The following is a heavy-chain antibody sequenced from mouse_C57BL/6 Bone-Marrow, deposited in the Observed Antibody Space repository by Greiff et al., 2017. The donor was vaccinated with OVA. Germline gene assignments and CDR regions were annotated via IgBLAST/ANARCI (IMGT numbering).Heavy chain of an antibody. D-gene: IGHD1-1*01. V-gene: IGHV5-6*02. J-gene: IGHJ3*01. CDR1: GFTFSSYG. CDR2: ISSGGSYT. Sequence: DVKLVESGGDLVKPGGSLKLSCAASGFTFSSYGMSWVRQTPDKRLEWVATISSGGSYTYYPDSVKGRFTISRDNAKNTLYLQMSSLKSEDTAMYYCARRYYGPWFAYWGQGTLVTVSA. CDR3: ARRYYGPWFAY.